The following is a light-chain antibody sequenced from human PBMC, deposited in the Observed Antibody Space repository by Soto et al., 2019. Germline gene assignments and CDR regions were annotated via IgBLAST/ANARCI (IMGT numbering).Light chain of an antibody. Sequence: QSVLTQPPSVSGAPGQRVTISCTGSSSNIGAGYDVPWYQQLPGTAPKLLIYGNSNRPSGVPDRFSGSKSGTSASLAITGLQAADEADDYCQSYYTSLRGSVFGGGTKLTVL. CDR1: SSNIGAGYD. CDR2: GNS. CDR3: QSYYTSLRGSV. V-gene: IGLV1-40*01. J-gene: IGLJ2*01.